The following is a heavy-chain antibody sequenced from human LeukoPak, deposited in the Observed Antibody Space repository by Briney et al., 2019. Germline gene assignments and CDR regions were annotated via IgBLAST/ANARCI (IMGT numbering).Heavy chain of an antibody. Sequence: GASVKVSCKASGYTFTGYHMHWVRQAPGQGLEWMGWINANSGGTNYAQKFQGRVTMTRDTSISTAYMELNRLRSDDTAVYYCAKSGAWYLERYPVNDWGQGTRVTVSS. CDR1: GYTFTGYH. J-gene: IGHJ4*02. CDR2: INANSGGT. D-gene: IGHD6-13*01. CDR3: AKSGAWYLERYPVND. V-gene: IGHV1-2*02.